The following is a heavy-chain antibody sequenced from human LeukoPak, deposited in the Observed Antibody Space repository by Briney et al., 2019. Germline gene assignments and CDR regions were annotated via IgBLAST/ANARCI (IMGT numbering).Heavy chain of an antibody. CDR1: GFTFINYA. D-gene: IGHD3-22*01. V-gene: IGHV3-23*01. CDR2: ISGSGGST. CDR3: AKVPSYAYDSSGSDFDY. J-gene: IGHJ4*02. Sequence: GGSLRLSCAASGFTFINYAMSWVRQAPGKGLEWVSAISGSGGSTYYADPVKGRFSISRDNSKNTLYLQMDSLRAEDTAVYYCAKVPSYAYDSSGSDFDYWGQGTLVTVSS.